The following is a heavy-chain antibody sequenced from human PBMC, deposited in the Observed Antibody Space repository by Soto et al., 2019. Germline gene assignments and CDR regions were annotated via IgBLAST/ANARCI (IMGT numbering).Heavy chain of an antibody. CDR1: GFTFTTYT. Sequence: EVLLVESGGGLVKPGESLRLSCAASGFTFTTYTMTWVRQAPGKGLEWVSVISSRIGSSKYYADSEKGRLTISRDNAKNSLYLQMNSLGADDTAMYYCARKGVSNLDYWGQGTLVTVSS. V-gene: IGHV3-21*01. D-gene: IGHD2-8*01. CDR2: ISSRIGSSK. CDR3: ARKGVSNLDY. J-gene: IGHJ4*02.